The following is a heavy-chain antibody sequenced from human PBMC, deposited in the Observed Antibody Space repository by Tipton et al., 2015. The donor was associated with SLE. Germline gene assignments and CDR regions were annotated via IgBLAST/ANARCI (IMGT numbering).Heavy chain of an antibody. CDR3: ARGLNWNCLDY. J-gene: IGHJ4*02. CDR2: IFYSGSA. D-gene: IGHD1-7*01. V-gene: IGHV4-31*03. Sequence: TLSLTCTVSGDSMSSGGHYWSWIRQHPGKGLEWIGYIFYSGSAYYNPSLQSRVTISVDRSKNQFSLNLNSVTAADTAVYYCARGLNWNCLDYWGQGTLVTVSS. CDR1: GDSMSSGGHY.